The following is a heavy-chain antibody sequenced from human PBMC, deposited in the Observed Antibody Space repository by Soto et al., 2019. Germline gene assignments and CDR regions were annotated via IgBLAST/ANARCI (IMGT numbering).Heavy chain of an antibody. D-gene: IGHD6-13*01. CDR1: GGSFSGYY. Sequence: PSETLSLTCAVYGGSFSGYYWSWIRQPPGKGLEWIGEINHSGSTNYNPSLKSRVTISVDTSKNQFSLKLSSVTAADTAVYYCARTSPTHGSSYEYWGQGTLVTAPQ. J-gene: IGHJ4*02. CDR3: ARTSPTHGSSYEY. V-gene: IGHV4-34*01. CDR2: INHSGST.